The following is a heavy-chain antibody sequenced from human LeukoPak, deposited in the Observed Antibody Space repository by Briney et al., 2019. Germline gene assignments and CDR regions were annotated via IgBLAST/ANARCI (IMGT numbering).Heavy chain of an antibody. V-gene: IGHV3-23*01. CDR3: ARELVSSGTGYFDL. D-gene: IGHD3-10*02. CDR1: GFTFGNFG. CDR2: ITGSSTWT. Sequence: GGSLRLSCEASGFTFGNFGMTWVRQAPGKGLQWVSGITGSSTWTYYAASVRGRFTVSRDNSQNTLHLQMNSLRADDTAVYYCARELVSSGTGYFDLWGRGTLVTVSS. J-gene: IGHJ2*01.